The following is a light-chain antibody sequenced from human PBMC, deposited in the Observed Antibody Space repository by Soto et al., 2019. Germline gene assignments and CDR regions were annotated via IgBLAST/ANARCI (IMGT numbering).Light chain of an antibody. CDR2: AAS. V-gene: IGKV1-9*01. Sequence: ILLTQSPSSLSASVGDRVTITCRASQGIDTSLAWYQQKPGKAPKPLIYAASNSQSGVPSRFSGSGSGTHFTLTISSLQPEDFATYYCQQLHGYPITFGQGTRLEIK. J-gene: IGKJ5*01. CDR3: QQLHGYPIT. CDR1: QGIDTS.